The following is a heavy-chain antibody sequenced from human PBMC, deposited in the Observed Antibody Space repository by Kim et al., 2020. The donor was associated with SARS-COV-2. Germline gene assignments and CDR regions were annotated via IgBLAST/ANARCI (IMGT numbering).Heavy chain of an antibody. V-gene: IGHV3-30*18. CDR2: ISYDGSNK. CDR1: GFTFSSYG. Sequence: GGSLRLSCAASGFTFSSYGMHWVRQSPGKGLEWVAVISYDGSNKYYADSVKGRFTISRDNSKNTLYLQMNSLRAEDTAVYYCAKDSSQYSPYYYYYMDVWGEGTTVTVSS. CDR3: AKDSSQYSPYYYYYMDV. D-gene: IGHD2-21*01. J-gene: IGHJ6*03.